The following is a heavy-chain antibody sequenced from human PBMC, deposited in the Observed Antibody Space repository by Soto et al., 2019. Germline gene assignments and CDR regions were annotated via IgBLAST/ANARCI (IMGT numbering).Heavy chain of an antibody. CDR3: ARESRLWRFQHTFDI. J-gene: IGHJ3*02. Sequence: ASVKVSCNAAGYTFTGYYMHWVRQAPGQGHEWMGWINPNSGGTNYAQKFQGRVTMTRDTSISTAYMELSRLRSADTAVYYCARESRLWRFQHTFDIWGQGRLDNV. D-gene: IGHD2-21*01. CDR2: INPNSGGT. V-gene: IGHV1-2*02. CDR1: GYTFTGYY.